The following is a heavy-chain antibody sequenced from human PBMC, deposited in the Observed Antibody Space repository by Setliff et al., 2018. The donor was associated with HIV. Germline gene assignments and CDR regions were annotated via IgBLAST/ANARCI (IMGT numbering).Heavy chain of an antibody. V-gene: IGHV4-39*07. CDR1: GGSISSSSYY. J-gene: IGHJ3*02. CDR2: ITPSGAT. Sequence: PSETLSLTCTVSGGSISSSSYYWGWIRQPPGKGLEWIGEITPSGATNYLPSLKSRVTMSVDTSKNRFSLKLSSVTAFDTAVYYCAKTVVGDSYALPNDAFDIWGQGTMVTVSS. CDR3: AKTVVGDSYALPNDAFDI. D-gene: IGHD3-16*01.